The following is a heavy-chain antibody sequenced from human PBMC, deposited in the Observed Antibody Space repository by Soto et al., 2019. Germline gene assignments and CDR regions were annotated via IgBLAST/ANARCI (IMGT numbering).Heavy chain of an antibody. CDR1: GFTFDDNA. Sequence: EVQLVESGGGLVQPGRSLRLSCAASGFTFDDNAMHWVRQSPGKGLEWVSGISWNSGTIAYADSVKGRFTISRDNAKNPLYLQMNSLRAEDPALYYCARDMYFITAAGGGIDDWGQGTLVTVSS. V-gene: IGHV3-9*01. D-gene: IGHD6-25*01. CDR2: ISWNSGTI. J-gene: IGHJ4*02. CDR3: ARDMYFITAAGGGIDD.